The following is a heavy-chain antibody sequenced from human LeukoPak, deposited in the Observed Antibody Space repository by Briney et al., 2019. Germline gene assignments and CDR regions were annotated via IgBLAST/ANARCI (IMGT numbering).Heavy chain of an antibody. D-gene: IGHD3/OR15-3a*01. J-gene: IGHJ6*03. V-gene: IGHV4-61*02. CDR1: GGSIDSGSYY. CDR3: ARDMDFYMDV. Sequence: SETLSLTCTVSGGSIDSGSYYWSWIRQPAGKGLEWIGRIYPSGSTNYNPSLKSRVTISVDTSKNQFSLKLTSVTAADTAMYYCARDMDFYMDVWGKGSTVTVSS. CDR2: IYPSGST.